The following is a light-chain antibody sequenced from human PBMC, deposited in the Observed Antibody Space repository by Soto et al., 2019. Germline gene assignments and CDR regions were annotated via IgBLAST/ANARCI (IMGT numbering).Light chain of an antibody. Sequence: EIVLTQSPGTLSLSPGERATLSCRASQSVSNSYLAWYQQKPGQAPRLLIYGASSRATGTPDRFSGSGSGTDFTLTIIRLEPEDFAVYYCQQYGSSPITFGGGTKVEIK. CDR1: QSVSNSY. CDR2: GAS. V-gene: IGKV3-20*01. J-gene: IGKJ4*01. CDR3: QQYGSSPIT.